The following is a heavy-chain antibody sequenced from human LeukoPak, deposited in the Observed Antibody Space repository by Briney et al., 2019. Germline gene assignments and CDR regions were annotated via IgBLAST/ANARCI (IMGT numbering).Heavy chain of an antibody. D-gene: IGHD3-10*01. V-gene: IGHV4-34*01. CDR3: ARVALKAGGY. CDR2: INHSGST. J-gene: IGHJ4*02. Sequence: SETLSLTCAVYGGSFSGYYWSWIRQPPGKGLEWIGEINHSGSTNYNPSLKSRVTVSVDTSKNQFSLKLSSVTAADTAVYYCARVALKAGGYWGQGTLVTVSS. CDR1: GGSFSGYY.